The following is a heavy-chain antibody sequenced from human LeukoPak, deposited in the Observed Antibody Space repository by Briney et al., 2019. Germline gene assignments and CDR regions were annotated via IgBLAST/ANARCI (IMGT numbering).Heavy chain of an antibody. CDR2: IKQDGSEK. J-gene: IGHJ6*03. V-gene: IGHV3-7*01. CDR3: AKSHNSYGIDYYYYMDV. CDR1: GFTFSSYW. Sequence: GGSLRLSCAASGFTFSSYWMSWVRQAPGKGLEWVANIKQDGSEKYYVDSVKGRFTISRDNSKNTLYLQMNSLRAEDTAVYYCAKSHNSYGIDYYYYMDVWGKGTTVTISS. D-gene: IGHD5-18*01.